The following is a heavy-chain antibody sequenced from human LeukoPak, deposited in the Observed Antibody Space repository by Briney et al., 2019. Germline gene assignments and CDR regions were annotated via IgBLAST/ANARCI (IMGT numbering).Heavy chain of an antibody. J-gene: IGHJ3*02. D-gene: IGHD6-6*01. Sequence: SETLSLTCTVSGGSISSGDYYWSWIRQPPGKGLEWIGYIYYSGSTYYNPSLKSRVTISADTSKNQFSLKLSSVTAADTAVYYCANLKLIAARDAFDIWGQGTMVTVSS. CDR3: ANLKLIAARDAFDI. CDR2: IYYSGST. V-gene: IGHV4-30-4*01. CDR1: GGSISSGDYY.